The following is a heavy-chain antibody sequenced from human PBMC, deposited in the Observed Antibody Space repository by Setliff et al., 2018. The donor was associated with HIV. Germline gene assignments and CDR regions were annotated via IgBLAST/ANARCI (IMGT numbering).Heavy chain of an antibody. J-gene: IGHJ4*02. V-gene: IGHV3-7*05. CDR3: ASLAG. CDR2: ISPDGSEK. CDR1: GFTFGVYW. Sequence: GGSLRLSWATYGFTFGVYWMTWVRQAPGGGRQWVASISPDGSEKSRVDSVMGRFTISRDNAKNALFLQMNSLRVDDTALNDCASLAGWGQGTLVTVSS.